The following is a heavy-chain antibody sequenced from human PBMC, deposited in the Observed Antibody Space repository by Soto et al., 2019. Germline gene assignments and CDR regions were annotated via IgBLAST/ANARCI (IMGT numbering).Heavy chain of an antibody. D-gene: IGHD1-26*01. CDR2: ISAYNGNT. CDR3: ARVVGALGPWFDP. J-gene: IGHJ5*02. V-gene: IGHV1-18*01. Sequence: QVQLVQSGGEVKKPGASVKVSCKASGYTFTSYGISWVRQAPGQGLEWMGRISAYNGNTNYAQKLQGRVTMTTDTSTSTDYMELRSLSSDDTAVYYCARVVGALGPWFDPWGQGTLVTVSS. CDR1: GYTFTSYG.